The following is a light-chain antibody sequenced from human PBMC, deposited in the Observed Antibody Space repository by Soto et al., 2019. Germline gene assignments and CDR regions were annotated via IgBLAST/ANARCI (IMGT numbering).Light chain of an antibody. CDR1: QSVNSN. CDR2: GIS. CDR3: QQYRNWPIT. Sequence: EIVMTQSPGTLSLSPGETATLSCRASQSVNSNYLAWYQQKPGQSPRLLIYGISARATDVPARFSGSGSGTEFTLTIRSLQSEDFACYYCQQYRNWPITFGQGTRLETK. V-gene: IGKV3-15*01. J-gene: IGKJ5*01.